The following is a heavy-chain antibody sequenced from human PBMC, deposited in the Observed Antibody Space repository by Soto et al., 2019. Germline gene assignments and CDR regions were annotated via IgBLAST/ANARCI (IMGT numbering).Heavy chain of an antibody. V-gene: IGHV1-69*13. CDR1: GGTFSSYA. D-gene: IGHD3-9*01. J-gene: IGHJ6*03. Sequence: SVKVSCKASGGTFSSYAISWVRQAPGQGLEWMGGIIPIFGTTNYAQKFQGRVTITADESTSTAYMELSSLRSEDTAVYYCATRAWNYDILTEWAYYYMDVWGKGTTVTVSS. CDR3: ATRAWNYDILTEWAYYYMDV. CDR2: IIPIFGTT.